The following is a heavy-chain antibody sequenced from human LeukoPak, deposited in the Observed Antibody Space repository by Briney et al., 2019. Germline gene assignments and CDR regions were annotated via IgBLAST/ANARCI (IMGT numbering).Heavy chain of an antibody. CDR1: GFTFSSYW. CDR2: ISDNGGSI. J-gene: IGHJ4*02. CDR3: ARLREIPVFGVVTKSTSYFDY. Sequence: PGGSLRLSCAASGFTFSSYWMSWARQAPGKGLEWVSAISDNGGSIFYADSVKGRFTISRDNAKNSLYLQMNSLRAEDTAVYYCARLREIPVFGVVTKSTSYFDYWGQGTLVTVSS. D-gene: IGHD3-3*01. V-gene: IGHV3-21*01.